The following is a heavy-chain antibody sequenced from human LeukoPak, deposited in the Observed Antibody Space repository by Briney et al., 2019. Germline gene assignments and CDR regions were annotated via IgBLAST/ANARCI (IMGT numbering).Heavy chain of an antibody. CDR2: ISWNSGSI. Sequence: PGGSLRLSCAASGFTFDDYAMHWVRQAPGKGLEWVSGISWNSGSIGYADSVKGRFTISRDNAKNSLYLQMNSLRAEDTAFYYCAKLLDTAVVFDYWGQGTLVTVSS. CDR1: GFTFDDYA. J-gene: IGHJ4*02. V-gene: IGHV3-9*01. CDR3: AKLLDTAVVFDY. D-gene: IGHD5-18*01.